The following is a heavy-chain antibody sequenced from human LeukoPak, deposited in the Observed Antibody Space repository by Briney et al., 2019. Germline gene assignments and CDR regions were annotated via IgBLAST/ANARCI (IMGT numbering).Heavy chain of an antibody. Sequence: SETLSLTCTVSGGSISSYYWSWIRQPAGKGLEWIGHIYSSGSTNYNPSLKSRVTMSVDTSKNQFSLKLSSVTAADTAVYYCASTYSSSWSAFDYWGQGTLVTVSS. D-gene: IGHD6-13*01. J-gene: IGHJ4*02. CDR3: ASTYSSSWSAFDY. CDR1: GGSISSYY. V-gene: IGHV4-4*07. CDR2: IYSSGST.